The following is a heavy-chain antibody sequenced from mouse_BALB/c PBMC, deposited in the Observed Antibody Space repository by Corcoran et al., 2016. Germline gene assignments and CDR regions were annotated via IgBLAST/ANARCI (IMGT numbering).Heavy chain of an antibody. CDR1: GYTFTNYG. J-gene: IGHJ2*01. V-gene: IGHV9-3-1*01. CDR2: INTYTGEP. D-gene: IGHD2-4*01. Sequence: QIQLVQSGPELKKPGETVKISCKASGYTFTNYGMNWVKQAPGKGLKWMGWINTYTGEPTYADDFKGRFAFSLETSASTAYLQINNLKKEDTATYFCARARDYDPFDYWGQGTTLTVSS. CDR3: ARARDYDPFDY.